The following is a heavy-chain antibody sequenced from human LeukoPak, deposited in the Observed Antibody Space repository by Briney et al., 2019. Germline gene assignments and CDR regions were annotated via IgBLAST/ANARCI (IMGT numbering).Heavy chain of an antibody. CDR1: GFTFSSYA. CDR2: ISGSGGST. Sequence: GGSLRLSCAASGFTFSSYAMSWVRQAPGKGLEWVSAISGSGGSTYYADSVKGRFTISRDNSKNTLYLQMNNLRAEDTAVYYRAKVGHGYSSIPLLDYWGQGTLVTVSS. CDR3: AKVGHGYSSIPLLDY. D-gene: IGHD6-13*01. J-gene: IGHJ4*02. V-gene: IGHV3-23*01.